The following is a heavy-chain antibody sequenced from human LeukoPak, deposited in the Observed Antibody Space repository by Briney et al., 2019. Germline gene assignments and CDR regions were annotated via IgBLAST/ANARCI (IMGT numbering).Heavy chain of an antibody. CDR3: ARAPVTSCRGTYCYPFDY. Sequence: GGSLRLSCAASGFPLSSYAMSWVRQAPGKGLEWVSATSSSDAGTYYADSVRGRFSISRDNSKNTLYLQMNSLRLEDAAVYFCARAPVTSCRGTYCYPFDYWGQGTQVTVSS. CDR2: TSSSDAGT. J-gene: IGHJ4*02. V-gene: IGHV3-23*01. D-gene: IGHD2-21*01. CDR1: GFPLSSYA.